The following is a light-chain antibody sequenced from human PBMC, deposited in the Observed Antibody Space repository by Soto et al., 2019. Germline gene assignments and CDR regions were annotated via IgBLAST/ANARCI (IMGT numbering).Light chain of an antibody. Sequence: IQLTQSPSFLSASVGDRVTITCRASRGISSYLAWYQQKPGKAPKLLIYAASTLHTGVPSRFSGSGSGTEFTLTISSLQPEDFATYYCQQLNSYPITFGQGTRLEIK. CDR3: QQLNSYPIT. CDR2: AAS. J-gene: IGKJ5*01. V-gene: IGKV1-9*01. CDR1: RGISSY.